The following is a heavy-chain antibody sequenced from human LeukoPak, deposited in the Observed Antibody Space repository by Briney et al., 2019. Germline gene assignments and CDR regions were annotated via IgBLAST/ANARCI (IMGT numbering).Heavy chain of an antibody. D-gene: IGHD1-26*01. V-gene: IGHV4-39*07. CDR2: IYYSGST. CDR3: ARDGVGATMGLDY. J-gene: IGHJ4*02. Sequence: PSETLSLTCTVSGGSISSSSYYWGWIRQPPGKGLEWIGSIYYSGSTYYNPSLKSRVTISVDMSKNQFSLKLSSVTAADTAMYYCARDGVGATMGLDYWGQGTLVTVSS. CDR1: GGSISSSSYY.